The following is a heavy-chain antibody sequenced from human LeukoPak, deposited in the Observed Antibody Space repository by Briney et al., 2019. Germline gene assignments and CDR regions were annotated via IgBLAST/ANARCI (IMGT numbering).Heavy chain of an antibody. Sequence: SETLSLTCAVDGGSFTGHYCTWIRQSPGKALEWVGEINHRGRPHYAPALRTGAPLSVDTAKDQFSLRLSAVTAADTAVYYCARGVVAGSLGDYYYYIDAWGKGTTVTVSS. CDR3: ARGVVAGSLGDYYYYIDA. CDR2: INHRGRP. V-gene: IGHV4-34*01. CDR1: GGSFTGHY. J-gene: IGHJ6*03. D-gene: IGHD6-19*01.